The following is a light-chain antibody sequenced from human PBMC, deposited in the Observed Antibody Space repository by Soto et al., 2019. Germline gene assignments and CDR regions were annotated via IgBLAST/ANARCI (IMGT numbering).Light chain of an antibody. V-gene: IGLV1-40*01. J-gene: IGLJ1*01. CDR3: QSYDSSLSGYV. Sequence: QSVLTQPPSVSGAPGQRVTISCTGSSSNIGAGYDVNWYQQVTGTAPKLLIYGNDYRPSGVPDRFSGSRSGTSVSLAITGLQAEDEDDYYCQSYDSSLSGYVFGTATKLTVL. CDR2: GND. CDR1: SSNIGAGYD.